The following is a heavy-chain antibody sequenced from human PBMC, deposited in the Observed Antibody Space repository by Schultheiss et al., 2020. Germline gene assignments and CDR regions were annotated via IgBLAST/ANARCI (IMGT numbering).Heavy chain of an antibody. CDR3: ATGYTNNYYAVWDLDY. CDR2: MYRGGST. D-gene: IGHD3-16*01. Sequence: GGSLRLSCAASGFTVSSNYMTWVRQAPGKGLEWVSVMYRGGSTHYADSVKDRFTLSSDNSKNTLFLQMNSLRVEDTAVYYCATGYTNNYYAVWDLDYWGQGTLVTVSS. V-gene: IGHV3-53*01. CDR1: GFTVSSNY. J-gene: IGHJ4*02.